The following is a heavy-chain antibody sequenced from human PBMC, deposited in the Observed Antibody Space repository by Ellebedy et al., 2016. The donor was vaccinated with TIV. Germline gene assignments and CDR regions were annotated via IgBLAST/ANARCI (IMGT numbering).Heavy chain of an antibody. J-gene: IGHJ4*02. CDR1: GYIFSNYG. Sequence: AASVKVSCKASGYIFSNYGFSWARQAPGQGLEWMGWISAYNANTDYAQKFQGRATMTTDTSTNTAYMELRSLRSDDTAVYFCSRDPGFGELCLDYWGQGTLVTVSS. V-gene: IGHV1-18*01. D-gene: IGHD3-16*01. CDR3: SRDPGFGELCLDY. CDR2: ISAYNANT.